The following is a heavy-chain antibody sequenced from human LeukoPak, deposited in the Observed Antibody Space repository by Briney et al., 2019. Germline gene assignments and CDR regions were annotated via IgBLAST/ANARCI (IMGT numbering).Heavy chain of an antibody. D-gene: IGHD3-3*01. J-gene: IGHJ4*02. Sequence: ASVKVSCKASGGTFSSYAISWVRQAPGQGLEWMGGIIPIFGTANYAQKFQGRVTITADESTSTAYMELSSLRSGDTAVYYCARGPPKYYDFWSGYYTGYYFDYWGQGTLVTVSS. CDR1: GGTFSSYA. CDR3: ARGPPKYYDFWSGYYTGYYFDY. V-gene: IGHV1-69*13. CDR2: IIPIFGTA.